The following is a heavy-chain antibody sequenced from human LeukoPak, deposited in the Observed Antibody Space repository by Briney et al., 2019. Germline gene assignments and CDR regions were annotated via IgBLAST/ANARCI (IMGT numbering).Heavy chain of an antibody. D-gene: IGHD2/OR15-2a*01. CDR1: GFSFSNYA. CDR3: ARGGLSIMGY. J-gene: IGHJ4*02. Sequence: GGSLRLSCAASGFSFSNYAMSWVRQAPGKGLDWVSTISGSADSTYYADSVKGRFTISRDKSKNTLYLQMNTLRAEDTAVYFCARGGLSIMGYWGQGTLVTVSS. CDR2: ISGSADST. V-gene: IGHV3-23*01.